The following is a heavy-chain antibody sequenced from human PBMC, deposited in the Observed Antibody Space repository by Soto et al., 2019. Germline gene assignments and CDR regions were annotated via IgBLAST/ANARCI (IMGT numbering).Heavy chain of an antibody. Sequence: GGSLRLSCEVSGFTFSSYAMSWVRQAPGRGLEWVSSISGSGGSTYYADSVNGRFTISRDNSKNTVFLQMNSLRAEDTAVYYCAKDSPYSASYKEDGFDIWGQGSLVTVSS. D-gene: IGHD1-26*01. CDR3: AKDSPYSASYKEDGFDI. CDR2: ISGSGGST. CDR1: GFTFSSYA. J-gene: IGHJ3*02. V-gene: IGHV3-23*01.